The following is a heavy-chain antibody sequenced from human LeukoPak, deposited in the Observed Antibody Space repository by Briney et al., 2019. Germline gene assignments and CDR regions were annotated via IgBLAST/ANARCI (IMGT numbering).Heavy chain of an antibody. Sequence: SVTVSCKASGGTFSSYAISWVRQAPGQGLEWMGGIIPIFGTANYAQKFQGRVAITTDESTSTAYMELSSLRSEDTAVYYCATVIRSYQLLWGAFDIWGQGTMVTVSS. J-gene: IGHJ3*02. CDR3: ATVIRSYQLLWGAFDI. D-gene: IGHD2-2*01. CDR2: IIPIFGTA. V-gene: IGHV1-69*05. CDR1: GGTFSSYA.